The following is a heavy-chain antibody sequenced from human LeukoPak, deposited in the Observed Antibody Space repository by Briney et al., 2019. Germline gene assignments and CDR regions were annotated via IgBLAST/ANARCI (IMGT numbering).Heavy chain of an antibody. Sequence: SVKVSCKASGYTFTSYGICWVRQAPGQGLEWMGWISAYNGNTNYAQKLQGRVTMTTDTSTSTDYMELRSLRSDDTAVYYCARSRSGGNYYSGMEVWGQGTTVTVSS. CDR3: ARSRSGGNYYSGMEV. D-gene: IGHD3-10*01. CDR1: GYTFTSYG. V-gene: IGHV1-18*01. CDR2: ISAYNGNT. J-gene: IGHJ6*02.